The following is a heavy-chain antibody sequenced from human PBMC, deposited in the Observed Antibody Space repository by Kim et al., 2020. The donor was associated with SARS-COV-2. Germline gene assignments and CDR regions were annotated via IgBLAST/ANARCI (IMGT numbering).Heavy chain of an antibody. D-gene: IGHD3-10*01. J-gene: IGHJ6*02. V-gene: IGHV1-46*01. Sequence: AQKCQGRVTMTRDTSTSTVYMELSSLRSEDTAVYYCARNFGTYYYQSPDVWGQGTTVTVSS. CDR3: ARNFGTYYYQSPDV.